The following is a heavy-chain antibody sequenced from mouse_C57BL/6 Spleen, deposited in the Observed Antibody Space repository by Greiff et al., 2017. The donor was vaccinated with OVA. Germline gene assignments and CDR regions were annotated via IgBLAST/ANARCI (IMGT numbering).Heavy chain of an antibody. CDR1: GYTFTSYW. V-gene: IGHV1-52*01. D-gene: IGHD1-1*01. CDR2: IDPSDSET. CDR3: ARGEEYYGSSEDWFAY. Sequence: QVQLKQPGAELVRPGSSVKLSCKASGYTFTSYWMHWVKQRPIQGLEWIGNIDPSDSETHYNQKFKDKATLTVDNSYSTAYMQLSSLTSDDSAVYYCARGEEYYGSSEDWFAYWGQGTLVTVSA. J-gene: IGHJ3*01.